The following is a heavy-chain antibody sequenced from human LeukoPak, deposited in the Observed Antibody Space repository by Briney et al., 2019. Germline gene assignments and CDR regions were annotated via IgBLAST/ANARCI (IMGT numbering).Heavy chain of an antibody. D-gene: IGHD6-13*01. CDR1: GYSFTSYW. J-gene: IGHJ3*02. V-gene: IGHV5-51*01. Sequence: GESLKISCKGSGYSFTSYWIGWVRQMPGKGLEWMGIIYPGDSDTRYSPSFQGQVTISADKSISTAYLQWSSLKASDTAMYYCACNPHGYSSSWQGAFDIWGQGTMVTVSS. CDR2: IYPGDSDT. CDR3: ACNPHGYSSSWQGAFDI.